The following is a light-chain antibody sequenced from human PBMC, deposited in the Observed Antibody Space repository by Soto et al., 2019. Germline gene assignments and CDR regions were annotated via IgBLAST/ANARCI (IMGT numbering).Light chain of an antibody. CDR3: QQRSIWPPSIT. CDR2: GAS. V-gene: IGKV3D-20*02. CDR1: TSGSSSY. Sequence: ELVWTQSPGTLSLSPGESALVSGRARTSGSSSYLAWYQQNTGQAPRLLIDGASSRATGIPDRFSGSGSGTDFTLNISSLEPEDFAVYYCQQRSIWPPSITCGHAARLEIK. J-gene: IGKJ5*01.